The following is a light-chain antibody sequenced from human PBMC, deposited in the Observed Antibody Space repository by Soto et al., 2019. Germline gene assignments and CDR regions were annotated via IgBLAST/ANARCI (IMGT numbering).Light chain of an antibody. V-gene: IGKV1-39*01. CDR1: QSISSY. CDR2: AAS. J-gene: IGKJ2*01. CDR3: HQSYSTPQT. Sequence: DIQMTQSPSSLSASVGDRATITCRASQSISSYLNWYQQKPGKAPRLLIYAASSMHSGIPSRFSGSGSGTDFTLTISSLQPEDFAIYYCHQSYSTPQTFGQGTKLEIK.